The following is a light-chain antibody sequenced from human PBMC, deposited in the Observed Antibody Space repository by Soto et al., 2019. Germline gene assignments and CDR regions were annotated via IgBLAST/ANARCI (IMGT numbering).Light chain of an antibody. CDR3: QQYDTFRT. V-gene: IGKV1-9*01. CDR2: PAS. J-gene: IGKJ4*01. CDR1: QDINTY. Sequence: DIQLTQSPSFLSASVGDRVTVSCRASQDINTYLAWFQQKPGKVPQLLVYPASTLQDGVPSRFSGRGSGTEFTLTINNLQPEDFATYYCQQYDTFRTFGGGTKVDIK.